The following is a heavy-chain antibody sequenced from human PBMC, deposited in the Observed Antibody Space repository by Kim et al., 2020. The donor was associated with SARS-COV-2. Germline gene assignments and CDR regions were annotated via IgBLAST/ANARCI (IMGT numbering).Heavy chain of an antibody. D-gene: IGHD3-10*01. Sequence: GGSLRLSCAASGFTFSSYGMHWVRQAPGKGLEWVAVISYDGSNKYYADSVKGRFTISRDNSKNTLYLQMNSLRAEDTAVYYCAKDLGDLLWFGEASSDYYYYGMDVCGQVTKVTVS. V-gene: IGHV3-30*18. CDR3: AKDLGDLLWFGEASSDYYYYGMDV. J-gene: IGHJ6*02. CDR1: GFTFSSYG. CDR2: ISYDGSNK.